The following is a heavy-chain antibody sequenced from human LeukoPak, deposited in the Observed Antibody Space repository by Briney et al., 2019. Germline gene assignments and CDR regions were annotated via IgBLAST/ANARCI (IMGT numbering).Heavy chain of an antibody. CDR1: GGTFSSYA. J-gene: IGHJ3*02. CDR2: IIPILGIA. Sequence: SVKVSCKASGGTFSSYAISWVRQAPGQGLEWMGRIIPILGIANYAQKFQGRVTITADKSTSTAYMELSSLRSEDTAVYYCARDLYSSGWYRAFDIWGRGTMVTVSS. V-gene: IGHV1-69*04. D-gene: IGHD6-19*01. CDR3: ARDLYSSGWYRAFDI.